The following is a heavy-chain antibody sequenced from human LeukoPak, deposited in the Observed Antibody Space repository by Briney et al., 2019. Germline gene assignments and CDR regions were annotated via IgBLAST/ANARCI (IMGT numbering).Heavy chain of an antibody. CDR2: ISGGGGTT. Sequence: GGSLRLSCAASGFTFSSYAMNWVRQAPGKGLEWVSAISGGGGTTYYADSVKGRFTISRDNAKNSLYLQMNSLRAEDTAVYYCARDRLGYYDTTGFDYWGQGTLVTVSS. J-gene: IGHJ4*02. CDR3: ARDRLGYYDTTGFDY. V-gene: IGHV3-23*01. CDR1: GFTFSSYA. D-gene: IGHD3-22*01.